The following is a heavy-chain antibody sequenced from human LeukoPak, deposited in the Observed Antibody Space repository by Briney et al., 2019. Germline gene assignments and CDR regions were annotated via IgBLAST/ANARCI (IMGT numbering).Heavy chain of an antibody. CDR3: ARENYDILTGYYSRGFDY. V-gene: IGHV4-59*01. J-gene: IGHJ4*02. CDR2: SSGST. D-gene: IGHD3-9*01. Sequence: SSGSTNYNPSLKSRVTISVDTSKNQFSLKLSSVTAADTAVYYCARENYDILTGYYSRGFDYWGQGTLVTVSS.